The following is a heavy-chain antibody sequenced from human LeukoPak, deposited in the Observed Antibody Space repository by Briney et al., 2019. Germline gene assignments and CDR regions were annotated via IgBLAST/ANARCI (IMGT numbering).Heavy chain of an antibody. CDR2: ISWNGGSI. CDR1: GFTFDFHA. J-gene: IGHJ6*03. D-gene: IGHD1-14*01. V-gene: IGHV3-9*01. Sequence: GGSLRLSFAASGFTFDFHAMKWVGQAPGKGLEWVSGISWNGGSIGYADSVKGRFTISRDNAKNSLYLQMNSLRAEDTAVYYCARTHPPTRRMDVWGKGTTVTISS. CDR3: ARTHPPTRRMDV.